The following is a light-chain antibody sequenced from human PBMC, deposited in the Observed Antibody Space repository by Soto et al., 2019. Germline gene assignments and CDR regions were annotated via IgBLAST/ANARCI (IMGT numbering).Light chain of an antibody. CDR3: QTWGTGIRV. V-gene: IGLV4-69*01. Sequence: QPVLTQSPSASASLGASVKLTCTLSSGHSSYTIAWHQQQPEKGPRYLMKLNSDGSHSKGDGIPDRFSGSSSGAERYLTISSHQSEDEADYYCQTWGTGIRVFGVGTKLTVL. J-gene: IGLJ2*01. CDR1: SGHSSYT. CDR2: LNSDGSH.